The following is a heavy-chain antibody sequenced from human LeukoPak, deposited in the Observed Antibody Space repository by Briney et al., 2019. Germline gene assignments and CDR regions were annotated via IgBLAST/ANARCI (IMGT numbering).Heavy chain of an antibody. D-gene: IGHD3-10*01. V-gene: IGHV7-4-1*02. CDR3: ARPTYYYGSGSHNLFDY. CDR1: GYTFTGYY. CDR2: INTNTGNP. Sequence: GASVKVSCKASGYTFTGYYMHWVRQAPGQGLEWMGWINTNTGNPTYAQGFTGRFVFSLDTSVSTAYLQISSLKAEDTAVYYCARPTYYYGSGSHNLFDYWGQGTLVTVSS. J-gene: IGHJ4*02.